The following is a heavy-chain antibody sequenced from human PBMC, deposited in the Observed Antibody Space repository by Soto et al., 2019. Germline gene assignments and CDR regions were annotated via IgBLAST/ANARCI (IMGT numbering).Heavy chain of an antibody. CDR2: IYYSGST. V-gene: IGHV4-61*08. Sequence: SETLSLTCAVSGGSISSGGYSWSWIRQPPGKGLEWIGYIYYSGSTNYNPSLKSRVTISVDTSKNQFSLKLSSVTAADTAVYYCARAATAPFPYYGMDVWGQGTTVTVSS. J-gene: IGHJ6*02. CDR3: ARAATAPFPYYGMDV. CDR1: GGSISSGGYS. D-gene: IGHD4-17*01.